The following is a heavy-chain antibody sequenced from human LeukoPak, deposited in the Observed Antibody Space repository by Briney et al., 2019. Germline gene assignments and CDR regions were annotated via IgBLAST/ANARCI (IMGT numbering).Heavy chain of an antibody. Sequence: ASVTVSCKASGYTFTSYGISWVRQAPGQGLEWMGGIIPIFGTANYAQKFQGRVTITADESTSTAYMELSSLRSEDTAVYYCARAPYDSSGYYSDDWGQGTLVTVSS. D-gene: IGHD3-22*01. V-gene: IGHV1-69*13. J-gene: IGHJ4*02. CDR2: IIPIFGTA. CDR3: ARAPYDSSGYYSDD. CDR1: GYTFTSYG.